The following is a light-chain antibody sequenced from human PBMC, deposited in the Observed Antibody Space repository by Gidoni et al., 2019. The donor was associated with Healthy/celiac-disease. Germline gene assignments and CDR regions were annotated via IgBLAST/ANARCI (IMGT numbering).Light chain of an antibody. V-gene: IGLV3-21*02. CDR1: NSGSKS. CDR3: QVWDSSSDHPV. Sequence: SYVLTQPPSVSVAPGQTARITCGGNNSGSKSVHWYQQKPGQAPVLVVYDDSHRPSGLPERFTGSNPGTTATLTISSVEAGDEADYSCQVWDSSSDHPVFCGGTKLSVL. J-gene: IGLJ2*01. CDR2: DDS.